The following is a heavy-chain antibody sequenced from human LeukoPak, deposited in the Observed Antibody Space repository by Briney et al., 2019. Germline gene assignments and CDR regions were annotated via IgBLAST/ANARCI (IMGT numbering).Heavy chain of an antibody. CDR3: ERVSVCPRCHFDY. J-gene: IGHJ4*02. D-gene: IGHD5/OR15-5a*01. V-gene: IGHV3-74*01. CDR2: ISTDGRTA. Sequence: GGSLRLSCAASVFTVSSSNYMNCVRQAPGKGLVWVSRISTDGRTATYAVSVKGRFTISRDNARNTLFLQMNSLRAEDTAVYFCERVSVCPRCHFDYWGQGTLVTVSS. CDR1: VFTVSSSNY.